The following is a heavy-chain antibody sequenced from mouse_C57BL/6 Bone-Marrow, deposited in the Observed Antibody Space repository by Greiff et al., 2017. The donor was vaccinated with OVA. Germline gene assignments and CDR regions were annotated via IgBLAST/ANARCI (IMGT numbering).Heavy chain of an antibody. CDR2: IWGGGST. D-gene: IGHD1-1*01. J-gene: IGHJ1*03. Sequence: VKLMESGPGLVAPSQSLSITCTVSGFSLTSYGVDWVRQPPGKGLEWLGVIWGGGSTNYNSALMSRLSISKDNSNSQVFLKRNSLQTDNTAMYYGAKHEDYGSSSYWYFDVWGTGTTVTVSS. V-gene: IGHV2-9*01. CDR1: GFSLTSYG. CDR3: AKHEDYGSSSYWYFDV.